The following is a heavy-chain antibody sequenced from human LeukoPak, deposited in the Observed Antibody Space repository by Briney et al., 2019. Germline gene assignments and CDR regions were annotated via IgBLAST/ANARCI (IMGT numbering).Heavy chain of an antibody. CDR1: GFTFKKYD. CDR3: AKDHLPGIVVADRDY. CDR2: IRASGGAT. J-gene: IGHJ4*02. V-gene: IGHV3-23*01. Sequence: GGSLRLSCAASGFTFKKYDVTWVRQAPGKGLEWVSGIRASGGATYYADSVKGRFTISRDNSKNTLYLQINSLRAEDTAVYYCAKDHLPGIVVADRDYWGQGTLVTVSS. D-gene: IGHD6-19*01.